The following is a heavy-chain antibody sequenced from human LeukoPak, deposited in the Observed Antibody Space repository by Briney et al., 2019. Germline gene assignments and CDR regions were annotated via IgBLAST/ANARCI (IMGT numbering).Heavy chain of an antibody. CDR3: ASATYSGDYYYYSMDV. CDR1: GYTFTSYD. Sequence: ASLKISCKASGYTFTSYDINWVRQATGQGLEWMGWMNPNSGNTGYAQKFQGRVTITRNTSISTAYMELSSLRSEDTAVYYCASATYSGDYYYYSMDVSGKGTTVTVS. CDR2: MNPNSGNT. D-gene: IGHD2-15*01. V-gene: IGHV1-8*03. J-gene: IGHJ6*03.